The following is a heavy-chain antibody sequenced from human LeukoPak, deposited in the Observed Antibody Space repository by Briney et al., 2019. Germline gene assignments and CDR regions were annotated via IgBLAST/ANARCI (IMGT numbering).Heavy chain of an antibody. Sequence: ASVKVSCKASGYTLTSYGISWVRQAPGQGLEWMGWISAYNGNTNYAQKLQGRVTMTTDTSTSTAYMELRSLRSDDTAVYYCARTSQWLRSPGDAFDIWGQGTMVTVSS. CDR2: ISAYNGNT. CDR3: ARTSQWLRSPGDAFDI. D-gene: IGHD5-12*01. J-gene: IGHJ3*02. CDR1: GYTLTSYG. V-gene: IGHV1-18*01.